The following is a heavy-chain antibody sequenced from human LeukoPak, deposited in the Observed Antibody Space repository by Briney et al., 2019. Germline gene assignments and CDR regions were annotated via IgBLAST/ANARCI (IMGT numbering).Heavy chain of an antibody. CDR1: GGTFSSYA. V-gene: IGHV1-2*02. J-gene: IGHJ1*01. Sequence: ASVKVSCKASGGTFSSYAISWVRQAPGQGLEWMGWINPNSGGTNYAQKFQGRVTMTRDTSISTAYMELSRLRSDDTAVYYCARVVGATKAEYFQHWGQGTLVTVSS. CDR2: INPNSGGT. CDR3: ARVVGATKAEYFQH. D-gene: IGHD1-26*01.